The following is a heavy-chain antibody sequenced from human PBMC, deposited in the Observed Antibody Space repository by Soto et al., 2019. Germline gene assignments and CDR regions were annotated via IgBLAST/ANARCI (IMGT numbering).Heavy chain of an antibody. Sequence: PSETLSLTCTVSGGSISSGGYYWSWIRQHPGKGLEWIGYIYYSGSTYYNPSLKSRVTISVDTSKNQFSLKLTSVTAADTAVYYCARVSVAVAGPDEFGDYWGQGTLVTVSS. CDR1: GGSISSGGYY. CDR3: ARVSVAVAGPDEFGDY. CDR2: IYYSGST. J-gene: IGHJ4*02. V-gene: IGHV4-31*03. D-gene: IGHD6-19*01.